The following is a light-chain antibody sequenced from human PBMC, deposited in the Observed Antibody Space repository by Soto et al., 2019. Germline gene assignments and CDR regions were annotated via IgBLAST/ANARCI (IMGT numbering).Light chain of an antibody. CDR2: EGN. J-gene: IGLJ3*02. Sequence: NFMLTQPHSVSESPGKTVTISCTRSSGSIASNYVQWYQQRPGSVPTTVIYEGNQRPSGVPDRFSGSTDGSSNSASLTISGLQTDDEAVYFCSTWDDSLNGWVFGGGTKLTVL. CDR1: SGSIASNY. CDR3: STWDDSLNGWV. V-gene: IGLV6-57*04.